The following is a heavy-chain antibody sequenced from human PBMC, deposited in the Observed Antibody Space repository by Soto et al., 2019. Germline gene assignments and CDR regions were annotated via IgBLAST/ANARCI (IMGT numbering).Heavy chain of an antibody. CDR3: ATDWSAIAYGLDG. V-gene: IGHV3-48*02. J-gene: IGHJ6*02. Sequence: EVRLVESGGGLVQPGGSLRRSCEASGFSFSPYGMNWVRQAPGRGLEWISYISSTSTTLYYSDSVKGRCAISRDDARNSLSLEMNYLRDDATAVYYCATDWSAIAYGLDGWGQGNTVTVAS. CDR1: GFSFSPYG. D-gene: IGHD3-3*01. CDR2: ISSTSTTL.